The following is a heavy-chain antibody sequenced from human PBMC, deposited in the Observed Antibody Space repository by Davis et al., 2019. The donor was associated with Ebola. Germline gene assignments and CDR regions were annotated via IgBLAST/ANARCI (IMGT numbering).Heavy chain of an antibody. D-gene: IGHD4-11*01. CDR3: ARVLTTVTTGWFDP. CDR1: GITFSRYA. V-gene: IGHV4-34*01. Sequence: GSLRLSCAISGITFSRYAMHWVRQAPGKGLEWIGEINHSGSTNYNPSLKSRVTISVDTSKNQFSLKLSSVTAADTAVYYCARVLTTVTTGWFDPWGQGTLVTVSS. CDR2: INHSGST. J-gene: IGHJ5*02.